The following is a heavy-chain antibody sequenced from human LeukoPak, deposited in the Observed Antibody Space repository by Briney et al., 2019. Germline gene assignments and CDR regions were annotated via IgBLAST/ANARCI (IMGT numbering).Heavy chain of an antibody. J-gene: IGHJ3*02. CDR1: GYTFTTYA. V-gene: IGHV1-3*01. CDR3: ATVGHYWAFDI. D-gene: IGHD2-8*02. CDR2: INAGNGNT. Sequence: ASVKVSCKASGYTFTTYAIHWVRQAPGQRLEWMGWINAGNGNTKYSQRFQGRVTITRDTPASTAYMELSSLRSEDTAVYYCATVGHYWAFDIWGQGTMVTVSS.